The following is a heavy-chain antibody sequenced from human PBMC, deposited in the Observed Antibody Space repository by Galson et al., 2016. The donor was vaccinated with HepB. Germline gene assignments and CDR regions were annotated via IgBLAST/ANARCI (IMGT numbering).Heavy chain of an antibody. D-gene: IGHD1-26*01. CDR1: GFSFSSYA. V-gene: IGHV3-23*01. CDR2: TSSRGDIT. J-gene: IGHJ4*02. CDR3: AKDQRVWDLPNYYFDY. Sequence: SLRLSCAASGFSFSSYAMSWVRQAPGKGLEWVSVTSSRGDITYYADSVKGRFTISRDNSKNTLYLQMSSLRAEDTAIYYCAKDQRVWDLPNYYFDYCGQGTLVTVSS.